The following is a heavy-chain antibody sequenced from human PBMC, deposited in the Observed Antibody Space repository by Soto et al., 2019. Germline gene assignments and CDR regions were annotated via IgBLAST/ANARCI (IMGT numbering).Heavy chain of an antibody. CDR2: IIPIFGTA. D-gene: IGHD5-12*01. CDR1: GGTFSSYA. CDR3: ARDSVEMATIPGFDY. J-gene: IGHJ4*02. V-gene: IGHV1-69*13. Sequence: ASVKVSCKASGGTFSSYAISWVRQAPGQGLEWMGGIIPIFGTANYAQKFQGRVTITADESTSTAYMELSSLRSEDTAVYYCARDSVEMATIPGFDYWGQGTLVTVSS.